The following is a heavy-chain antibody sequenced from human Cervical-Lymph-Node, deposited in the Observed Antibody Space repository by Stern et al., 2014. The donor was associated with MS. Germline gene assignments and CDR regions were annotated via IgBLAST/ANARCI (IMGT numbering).Heavy chain of an antibody. J-gene: IGHJ4*02. D-gene: IGHD6-13*01. Sequence: DQLVESGGGVVQPGRSLRLSCAASGFSFSRYAMHWVRQVPGKGLEWVPLIWYDGSNPYYADSVTGRFTISRDNFKNTLYLQMNSLRAEDTAVYYCASAYSSSHYYFDYWGQGTLVTVSS. V-gene: IGHV3-33*01. CDR3: ASAYSSSHYYFDY. CDR1: GFSFSRYA. CDR2: IWYDGSNP.